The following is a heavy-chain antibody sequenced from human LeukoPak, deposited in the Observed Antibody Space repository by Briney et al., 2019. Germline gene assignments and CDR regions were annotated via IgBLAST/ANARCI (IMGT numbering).Heavy chain of an antibody. V-gene: IGHV1-69*01. Sequence: ASVKVSCKASGGTFSSYAISWVRQAPGQGLEWMGGIIPIFGTANYAQKFQGRVTITADESTSTAYMELSSLRSEDTAVYYCARSPGMWPGYSSSWSNYYYGMDVWGKGTTVAVSS. D-gene: IGHD6-13*01. CDR2: IIPIFGTA. CDR3: ARSPGMWPGYSSSWSNYYYGMDV. J-gene: IGHJ6*04. CDR1: GGTFSSYA.